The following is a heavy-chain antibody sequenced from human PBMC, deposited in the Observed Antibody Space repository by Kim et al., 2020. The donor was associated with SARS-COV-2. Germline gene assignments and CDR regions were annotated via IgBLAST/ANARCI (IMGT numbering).Heavy chain of an antibody. D-gene: IGHD3-9*01. J-gene: IGHJ4*02. CDR3: ARGPRYYDILTGLGYFDY. V-gene: IGHV4-31*02. Sequence: KSRVTISVETAKTQFSLKLSSVTAADTAVYYCARGPRYYDILTGLGYFDYWGQGTLVTVSS.